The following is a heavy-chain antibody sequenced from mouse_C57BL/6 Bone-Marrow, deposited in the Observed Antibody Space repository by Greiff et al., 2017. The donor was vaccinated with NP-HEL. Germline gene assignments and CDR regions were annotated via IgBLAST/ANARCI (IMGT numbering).Heavy chain of an antibody. V-gene: IGHV1-74*01. CDR2: IHPSDSDT. J-gene: IGHJ3*01. Sequence: QVQLQQPGAELVKPGASVKVSCKASGYTFTSYWMHWVKQRPGQGLEWIGRIHPSDSDTNYNQKFKGKATLTVDKSSSTAYMQLSSLTSEASAVYYCAIEKVYYGPWFAYWGQGTLVTVSA. CDR3: AIEKVYYGPWFAY. CDR1: GYTFTSYW. D-gene: IGHD2-1*01.